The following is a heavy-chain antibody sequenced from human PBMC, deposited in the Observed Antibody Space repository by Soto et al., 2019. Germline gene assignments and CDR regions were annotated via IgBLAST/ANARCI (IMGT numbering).Heavy chain of an antibody. CDR2: ISGSGDGT. V-gene: IGHV3-23*01. CDR1: GFTVSSNY. CDR3: AKVDYYDNRGYFDF. J-gene: IGHJ4*02. D-gene: IGHD3-22*01. Sequence: PGGSLRLSCAASGFTVSSNYMSWVRQAPGKGLEWVSTISGSGDGTWYADSVKGRFTISRDNSKNTVYLQMNSLRAEDTAEYYCAKVDYYDNRGYFDFWGQGTLVTVSS.